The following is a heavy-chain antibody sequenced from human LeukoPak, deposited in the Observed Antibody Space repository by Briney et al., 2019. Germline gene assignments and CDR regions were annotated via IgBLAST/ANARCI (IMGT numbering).Heavy chain of an antibody. CDR1: GYTFTSYG. J-gene: IGHJ6*03. CDR2: ISAYNGNT. V-gene: IGHV1-18*01. Sequence: ASVKVSCKASGYTFTSYGISWVRQAPGQGLKWMGWISAYNGNTNYAQKLQGRVTMTTDTSTSTAYMELRSLRSDDTAVYYCARDPQRNYYYYMDVWGKGTTVTVSS. CDR3: ARDPQRNYYYYMDV.